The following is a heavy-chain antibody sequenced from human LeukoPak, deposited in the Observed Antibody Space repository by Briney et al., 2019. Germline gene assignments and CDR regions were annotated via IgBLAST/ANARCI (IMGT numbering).Heavy chain of an antibody. CDR2: INTDTGNP. CDR1: GYTFTKYG. D-gene: IGHD2-8*01. V-gene: IGHV7-4-1*02. Sequence: ASVKVSCKASGYTFTKYGVYWVRQAPGQGLEWMGWINTDTGNPTYAHGFTGRFVFSLDTSVSTTYLQISSLKPEDTAVYYCARGIGIGTVLMVHGNMDVWGKGTTVTVSS. J-gene: IGHJ6*03. CDR3: ARGIGIGTVLMVHGNMDV.